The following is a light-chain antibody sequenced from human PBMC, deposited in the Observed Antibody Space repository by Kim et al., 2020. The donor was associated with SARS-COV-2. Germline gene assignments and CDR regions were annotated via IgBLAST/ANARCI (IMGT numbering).Light chain of an antibody. J-gene: IGKJ2*01. CDR3: QQSHSTLYT. CDR2: AAS. CDR1: QSISNY. Sequence: SASVRDRVTITCRASQSISNYLNWYQQKPGRAPNLLIYAASKLQSGVSSRFSGSGSGTDFTLTITSLQPEDFATYYCQQSHSTLYTFGQGTKLEI. V-gene: IGKV1-39*01.